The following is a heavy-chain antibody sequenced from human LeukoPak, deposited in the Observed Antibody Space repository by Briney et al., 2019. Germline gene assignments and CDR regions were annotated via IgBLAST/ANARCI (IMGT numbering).Heavy chain of an antibody. D-gene: IGHD2-2*01. CDR1: GGSFGGYY. CDR2: IHHSGIT. Sequence: SETLSLTCAVYGGSFGGYYWSWIRQSPGRGLEWIGEIHHSGITNYNPSLKSRLTISVDTSKIQFSLKLSSVTAADTAVYYCARRDSIAVVPAALNWFDPWGQGTLVTDSS. CDR3: ARRDSIAVVPAALNWFDP. V-gene: IGHV4-34*01. J-gene: IGHJ5*02.